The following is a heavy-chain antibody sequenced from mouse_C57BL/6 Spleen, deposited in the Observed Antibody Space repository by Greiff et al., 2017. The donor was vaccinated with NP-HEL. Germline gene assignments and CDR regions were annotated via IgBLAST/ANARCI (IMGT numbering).Heavy chain of an antibody. CDR2: IDPSDSYT. Sequence: QVQLQQPGAELVKPGASVKLSCKASGYTFTSYWMQWVKQRPGQGLEWIGEIDPSDSYTNYNQKFKGKATLTVDTSSSTAYMQRSSLTSEDSAVYYCARKGDGYSFDYWGQGTTLTVSS. V-gene: IGHV1-50*01. CDR1: GYTFTSYW. D-gene: IGHD2-3*01. J-gene: IGHJ2*01. CDR3: ARKGDGYSFDY.